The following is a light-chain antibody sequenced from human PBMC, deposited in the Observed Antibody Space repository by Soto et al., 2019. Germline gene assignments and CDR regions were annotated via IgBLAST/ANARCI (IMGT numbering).Light chain of an antibody. CDR1: QSISNW. CDR2: KAS. V-gene: IGKV1-5*03. J-gene: IGKJ4*01. CDR3: QQYDRYPLT. Sequence: DIQMTQSPSTLSASVGDRVTITCRASQSISNWLAWYQQKPGKAPKLLIYKASSLESGVPSRLSGSGSGTEFTLTISSLQPDDFATYYCQQYDRYPLTFGGGTKVESK.